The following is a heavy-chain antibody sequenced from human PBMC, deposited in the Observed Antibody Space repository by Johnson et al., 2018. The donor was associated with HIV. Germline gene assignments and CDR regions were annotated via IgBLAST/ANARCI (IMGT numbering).Heavy chain of an antibody. V-gene: IGHV3-11*04. CDR3: ALTSYYDSRGAFDI. Sequence: QVQLVESGGGLVKPGGSLSLSCAASGFTFSDYYMSWIRQAPGKGLEWVSYISSSGSIIYYADSVKGRFTISRDNAKNSLYLQMNSLRAEDTAVYYCALTSYYDSRGAFDIWGQGTMVTVSS. D-gene: IGHD3-22*01. CDR1: GFTFSDYY. J-gene: IGHJ3*02. CDR2: ISSSGSII.